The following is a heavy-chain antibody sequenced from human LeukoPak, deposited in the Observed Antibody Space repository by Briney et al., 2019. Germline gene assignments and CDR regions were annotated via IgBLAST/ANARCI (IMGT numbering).Heavy chain of an antibody. CDR1: GFTFSTYW. J-gene: IGHJ4*02. CDR3: AREGTFGDYRASGDH. CDR2: IKQDGSQK. V-gene: IGHV3-7*03. D-gene: IGHD2-21*02. Sequence: GGSLRLSCEASGFTFSTYWMKWVRQAPGKGLEWVANIKQDGSQKYYVDSVKGRFIISRDNAKNSLYLQMNSVRAEDTAVYYCAREGTFGDYRASGDHWGQGALVTVSS.